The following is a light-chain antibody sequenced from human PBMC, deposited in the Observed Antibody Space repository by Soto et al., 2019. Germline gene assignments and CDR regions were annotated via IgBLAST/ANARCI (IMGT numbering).Light chain of an antibody. CDR3: CSYAGSSTSENYV. Sequence: QSALTQPASVSGSPGQSITISCTGTSSDVGSYNLVSWYQQHPGKAPKLMIYEVSKRPSGVSNRFSGSKSGNPASLTISGLQAEDEADYYCCSYAGSSTSENYVFGTGTKVTVL. J-gene: IGLJ1*01. CDR2: EVS. V-gene: IGLV2-23*02. CDR1: SSDVGSYNL.